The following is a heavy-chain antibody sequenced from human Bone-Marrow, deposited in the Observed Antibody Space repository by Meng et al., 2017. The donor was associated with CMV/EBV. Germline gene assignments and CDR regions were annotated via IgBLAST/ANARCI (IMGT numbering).Heavy chain of an antibody. D-gene: IGHD4-23*01. V-gene: IGHV1-2*02. CDR3: ARGDSTMVVTGRAFDI. CDR2: INPNSGGT. CDR1: GYTFTGYY. J-gene: IGHJ3*02. Sequence: ASVKVSCKASGYTFTGYYMHWVRQAPGQGLEWMGWINPNSGGTNYAQKFQGRVTMTRDTSISTAYMELSSLRSEDTAVYYCARGDSTMVVTGRAFDIWGQGTMVTVSS.